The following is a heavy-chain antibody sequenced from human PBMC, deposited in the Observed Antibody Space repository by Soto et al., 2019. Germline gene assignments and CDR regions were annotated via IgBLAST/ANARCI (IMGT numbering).Heavy chain of an antibody. CDR1: GGTFSSYA. V-gene: IGHV1-69*01. Sequence: QVQLVQSGAEVKKPGSSVKVSCKASGGTFSSYAISWVRQAPGQGLEWMGGIIPIFGTANYAQKFQGRVTITADESTSTANMELSSLRSEETAVYYCARANAYGGNDWFDPWGQGTLVTVSS. D-gene: IGHD4-17*01. CDR2: IIPIFGTA. J-gene: IGHJ5*02. CDR3: ARANAYGGNDWFDP.